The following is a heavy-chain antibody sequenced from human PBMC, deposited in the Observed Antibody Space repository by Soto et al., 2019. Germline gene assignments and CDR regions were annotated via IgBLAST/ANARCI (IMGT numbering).Heavy chain of an antibody. CDR1: GFTFSNYA. V-gene: IGHV3-23*01. D-gene: IGHD3-3*01. Sequence: PGGSLRLSCAASGFTFSNYAMSWVRQAPGKGLEWVSAISGSGGNTYYADSVKGRFTISRDNSKNTLYLQMNSLGAEDTAVYYCAKDLADCWSGYFSPSYCDYWGQGTLVTVSS. J-gene: IGHJ4*02. CDR2: ISGSGGNT. CDR3: AKDLADCWSGYFSPSYCDY.